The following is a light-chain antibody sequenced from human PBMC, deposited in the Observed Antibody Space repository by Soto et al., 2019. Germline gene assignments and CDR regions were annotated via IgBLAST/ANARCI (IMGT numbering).Light chain of an antibody. V-gene: IGKV1-5*03. CDR3: QQYNSYSSGQ. J-gene: IGKJ1*01. CDR1: QTISSW. CDR2: KAS. Sequence: DIQMTQSPSTLSGSVGDRVTITCRASQTISSWLAWYQQKPGKAPKLLIYKASTLKSGVPSRFSGSGSGTEFTLTISSLQPDDFATYYCQQYNSYSSGQFGQGTKVDIK.